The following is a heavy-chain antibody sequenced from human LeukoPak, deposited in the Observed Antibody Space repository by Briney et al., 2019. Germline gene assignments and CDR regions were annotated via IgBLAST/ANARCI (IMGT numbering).Heavy chain of an antibody. CDR1: GYTFTSYG. D-gene: IGHD3-22*01. J-gene: IGHJ4*02. V-gene: IGHV1-18*01. Sequence: ASVKVSCKASGYTFTSYGISWVRQAPGQGLEWMGWIGAYNGNTNYAQKLQGRVTMTTDTSTSTAYMELRSLRSDDTAVYYCARGSHYYDSSGYPSNYWGQGTLVTVSS. CDR2: IGAYNGNT. CDR3: ARGSHYYDSSGYPSNY.